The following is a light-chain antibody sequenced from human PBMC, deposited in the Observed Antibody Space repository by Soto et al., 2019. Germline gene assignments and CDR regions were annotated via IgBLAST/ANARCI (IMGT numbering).Light chain of an antibody. CDR2: KTS. Sequence: DIQMTQSPSTLSASVGDRVTITCRASQSISIWLAWYQQKSGKAPKLLIYKTSILESGVPSRFSGSGSETDFTLTISSLQPDDFATYYCQQYKSFWTFGQGTKVEV. CDR3: QQYKSFWT. J-gene: IGKJ1*01. V-gene: IGKV1-5*03. CDR1: QSISIW.